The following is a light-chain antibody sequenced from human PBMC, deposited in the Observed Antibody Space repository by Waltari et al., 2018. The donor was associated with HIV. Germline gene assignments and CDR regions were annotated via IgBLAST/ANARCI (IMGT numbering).Light chain of an antibody. CDR1: VTSGHH. V-gene: IGLV3-10*01. CDR2: EDS. J-gene: IGLJ3*02. Sequence: VVTQEPSLTVSPGGTVTLTCGSSTGPVTSGHHPYWFQQKSGQAPVLVIYEDSKRPSGIPERFSGSSSGTMATLTISGAQVEDEADYYCYSTDSSGNHWVFGGGTKLTVL. CDR3: YSTDSSGNHWV.